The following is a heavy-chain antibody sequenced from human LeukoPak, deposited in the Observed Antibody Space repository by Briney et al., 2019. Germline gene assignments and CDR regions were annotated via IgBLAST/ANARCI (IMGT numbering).Heavy chain of an antibody. D-gene: IGHD4-11*01. J-gene: IGHJ4*02. V-gene: IGHV1-46*01. CDR2: INPSGGST. CDR1: GYTFTSYY. CDR3: AREWLGGPYSNDENYYFDY. Sequence: GASVKVSCKASGYTFTSYYMHWVRQAPGQGLEWMGIINPSGGSTSYAQKFQGRVTMTRDTSTSTVYMELSSLRSEDTAVYYRAREWLGGPYSNDENYYFDYWGQGTLVTVSS.